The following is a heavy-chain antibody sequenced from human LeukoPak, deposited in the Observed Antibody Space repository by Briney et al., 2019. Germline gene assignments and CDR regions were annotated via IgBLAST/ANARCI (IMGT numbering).Heavy chain of an antibody. Sequence: PGGSLRLSCAASGFTFSDYYMSWIHQAPGKGLEWVSYISHSGRTMYYADSVKGRFTISRDNAKNSLYLQMNSLRAGDTAVYYCARDTIVRGNIGNDMDVWGKGTTVTVSS. CDR2: ISHSGRTM. CDR3: ARDTIVRGNIGNDMDV. CDR1: GFTFSDYY. J-gene: IGHJ6*03. V-gene: IGHV3-11*01. D-gene: IGHD3-10*01.